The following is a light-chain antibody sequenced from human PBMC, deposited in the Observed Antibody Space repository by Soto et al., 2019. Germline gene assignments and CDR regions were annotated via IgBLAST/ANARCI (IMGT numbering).Light chain of an antibody. V-gene: IGLV2-23*01. CDR2: EGS. CDR1: SSDVGSYNL. J-gene: IGLJ1*01. CDR3: CSYAGSSPS. Sequence: QSVLTQPASVSGSPGQSITISCTGTSSDVGSYNLVSWYQQHPGKAPKLMIYEGSKRPSGVSNRFSGSKSGNTASLTISGLQAEDEADYYCCSYAGSSPSFGTGTKVTV.